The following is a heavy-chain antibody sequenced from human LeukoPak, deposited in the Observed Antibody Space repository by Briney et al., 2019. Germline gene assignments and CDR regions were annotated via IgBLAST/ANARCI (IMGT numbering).Heavy chain of an antibody. CDR1: GGSISSYY. D-gene: IGHD4-17*01. CDR2: IYYSGST. Sequence: PSETLSLTCTVSGGSISSYYWSWIRQPPGKGLEWIGYIYYSGSTNYNPSLKSRVTISVDTSKNQFSLKLSSVTAADTAVYYCARHQLWRTYGGEDYFDYWGQGTLVTVSS. J-gene: IGHJ4*02. V-gene: IGHV4-59*08. CDR3: ARHQLWRTYGGEDYFDY.